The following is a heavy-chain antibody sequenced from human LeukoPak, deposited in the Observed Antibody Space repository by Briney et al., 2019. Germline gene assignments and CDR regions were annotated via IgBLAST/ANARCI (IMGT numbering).Heavy chain of an antibody. CDR1: VFTFSDAW. D-gene: IGHD6-25*01. J-gene: IGHJ4*02. CDR2: IESKIDGGTI. Sequence: GGSLSLSCVVSVFTFSDAWISWVRQSPGKGVEWVGRIESKIDGGTIDYAAPVKGGFTISRDDSRNTLYLQMNSLQTEDRAVYYCTTRRQDGCWGQGTLVTVS. V-gene: IGHV3-15*04. CDR3: TTRRQDGC.